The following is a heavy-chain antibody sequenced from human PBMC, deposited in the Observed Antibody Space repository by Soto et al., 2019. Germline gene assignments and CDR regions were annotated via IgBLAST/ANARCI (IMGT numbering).Heavy chain of an antibody. Sequence: KPSETLSLTCAVYGGSFSGYYWSWIRQPPGKGLEWIGEINHSGSTNYNPSLKSRVTISVDTSKNQFSLKLSSVTAADTAVYYCARGPDYYDSSGYPAWGQGXLVTVYS. V-gene: IGHV4-34*01. J-gene: IGHJ4*02. D-gene: IGHD3-22*01. CDR3: ARGPDYYDSSGYPA. CDR2: INHSGST. CDR1: GGSFSGYY.